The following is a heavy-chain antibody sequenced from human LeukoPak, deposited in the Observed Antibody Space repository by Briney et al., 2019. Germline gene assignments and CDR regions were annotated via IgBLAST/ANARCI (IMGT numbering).Heavy chain of an antibody. Sequence: GGSLRLSCAASGFXFSSYSMNWVRQAPGKGLEWVSSISSSSSYIYYADSVKGRFTISRDNAKNSLYLQMNSLRAEDTAVYYCARDLQWLVEGYYGMDVWGQGTTVTVSS. CDR2: ISSSSSYI. J-gene: IGHJ6*02. D-gene: IGHD6-19*01. V-gene: IGHV3-21*01. CDR1: GFXFSSYS. CDR3: ARDLQWLVEGYYGMDV.